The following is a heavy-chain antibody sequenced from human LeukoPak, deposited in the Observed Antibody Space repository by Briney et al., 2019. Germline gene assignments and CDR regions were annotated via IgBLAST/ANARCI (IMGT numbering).Heavy chain of an antibody. Sequence: ASVKVSCKASGYTFTSYYMHWVRQAPGQGLEWMGIINPSGGSTSYAQKFQGRVTMTRDTSTSTVYMELSSLRSEDTAVYYSARELYDSSGYRRKEIDYWGQGTLVTVSS. D-gene: IGHD3-22*01. V-gene: IGHV1-46*01. CDR3: ARELYDSSGYRRKEIDY. CDR2: INPSGGST. CDR1: GYTFTSYY. J-gene: IGHJ4*02.